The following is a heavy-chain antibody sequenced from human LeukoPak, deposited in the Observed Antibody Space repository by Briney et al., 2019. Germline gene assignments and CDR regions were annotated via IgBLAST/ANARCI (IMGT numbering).Heavy chain of an antibody. V-gene: IGHV1-69*06. D-gene: IGHD3-10*01. CDR2: IIPIFGTA. J-gene: IGHJ4*02. Sequence: WASVKVSCKASGGTFSSYAISWVRQAPGQGLEWMGGIIPIFGTANYAQKFQGRVTITADKSTSTAYMELSSLRSEDTAVYYCARVVLGPIRFGVPHSYFDYWGQGTLVTVSS. CDR3: ARVVLGPIRFGVPHSYFDY. CDR1: GGTFSSYA.